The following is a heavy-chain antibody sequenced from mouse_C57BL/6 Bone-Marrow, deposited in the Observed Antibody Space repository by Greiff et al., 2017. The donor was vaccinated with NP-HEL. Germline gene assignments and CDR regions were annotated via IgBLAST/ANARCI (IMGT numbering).Heavy chain of an antibody. CDR1: GYTFTSYW. V-gene: IGHV1-59*01. CDR3: ERVSTMVKWCAY. D-gene: IGHD2-2*01. Sequence: QVQLQQPGAELVRPGTSVKLSCKASGYTFTSYWMHWVKQRPGQGLEWIGVIDPSDSYTNYNQKFKGKATLTVDTSSSTAYMQLSSLTSEDSAVYYCERVSTMVKWCAYWGQGTRVTVSA. CDR2: IDPSDSYT. J-gene: IGHJ3*01.